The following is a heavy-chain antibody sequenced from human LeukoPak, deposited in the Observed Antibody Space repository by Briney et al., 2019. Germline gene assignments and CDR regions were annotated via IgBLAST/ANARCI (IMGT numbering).Heavy chain of an antibody. CDR1: GYTFTSYD. CDR2: MNPNSGNT. D-gene: IGHD1-1*01. Sequence: ASVKVSCKASGYTFTSYDINWVRQATGQGLEWMGWMNPNSGNTGYAQKLQGRVTMTTDASTSTAYMELRSLRSDDTAVYYCARDLERRDYYYIMDVWGQGTTVTVSS. V-gene: IGHV1-8*01. CDR3: ARDLERRDYYYIMDV. J-gene: IGHJ6*02.